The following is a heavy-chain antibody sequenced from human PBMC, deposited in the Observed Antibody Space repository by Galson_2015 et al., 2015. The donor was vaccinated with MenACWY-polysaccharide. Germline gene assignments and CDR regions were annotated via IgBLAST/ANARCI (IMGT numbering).Heavy chain of an antibody. V-gene: IGHV1-69*02. D-gene: IGHD3-16*01. CDR2: IIPGLDKP. CDR1: GGSFSTFS. J-gene: IGHJ3*02. Sequence: SVKVSCKASGGSFSTFSFNWVRQAPGQGPEWMGRIIPGLDKPNYAQKFQDRTTIIADTSTGTAYMELSSLRPEDTAMYYCTSLLGEAPAQTWAFDIWGQGAAVTVSS. CDR3: TSLLGEAPAQTWAFDI.